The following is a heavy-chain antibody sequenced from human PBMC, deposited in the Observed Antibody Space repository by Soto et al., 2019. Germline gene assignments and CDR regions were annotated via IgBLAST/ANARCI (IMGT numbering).Heavy chain of an antibody. V-gene: IGHV4-31*03. CDR2: IHYSGTS. CDR1: GVSISGGGRN. D-gene: IGHD1-1*01. Sequence: QVQLQESGPGLVEPSQTLSLTCTVSGVSISGGGRNWSWIRQYPGRGLQWIGFIHYSGTSYYNPSLKSRVAMSVDTSRNQFSLRLTSVTAADTAVYYCTTGGDAYKTGYWGQGTLVTVSS. CDR3: TTGGDAYKTGY. J-gene: IGHJ4*02.